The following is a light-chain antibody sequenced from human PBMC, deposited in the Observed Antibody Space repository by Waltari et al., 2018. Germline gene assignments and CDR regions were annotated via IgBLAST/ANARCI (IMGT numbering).Light chain of an antibody. Sequence: EIVLTQSPGTLSLSPGERATLSCRASQSVSSTYLAWYQQKPGQAPRLLIYGAFNRATGFPDRFSGSGSGTDFTLTISRLEPEDFAVYYCQHYGSSTYTFGQGTKLEIK. CDR3: QHYGSSTYT. J-gene: IGKJ2*01. CDR2: GAF. CDR1: QSVSSTY. V-gene: IGKV3-20*01.